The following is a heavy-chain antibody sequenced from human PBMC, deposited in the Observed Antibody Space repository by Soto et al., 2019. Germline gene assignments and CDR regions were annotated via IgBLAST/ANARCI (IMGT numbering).Heavy chain of an antibody. CDR3: AKGSPMWTPDY. V-gene: IGHV1-3*04. Sequence: ASVKVSCKASGYTFSSYAMHWVRQAPGQALEWLGWIATGNGNVTVSQKFQGRLTITRAPSATTVYMDLTSLSSEDTAVYYCAKGSPMWTPDYWGQGTLVTVSS. J-gene: IGHJ4*02. CDR1: GYTFSSYA. D-gene: IGHD2-21*01. CDR2: IATGNGNV.